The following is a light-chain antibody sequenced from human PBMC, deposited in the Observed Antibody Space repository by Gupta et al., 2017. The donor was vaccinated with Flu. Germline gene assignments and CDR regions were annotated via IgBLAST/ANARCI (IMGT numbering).Light chain of an antibody. Sequence: DIHMTQSPSSLSASVGDRVTITCRASQGISNYLAWIQQKPGKAPKSLIYAASAVQSGVPSKFSASGSGTEFTLTISSLQPEDSATYYCHHYSSHPWTFGQGTKVEIK. CDR3: HHYSSHPWT. V-gene: IGKV1-16*02. CDR2: AAS. CDR1: QGISNY. J-gene: IGKJ1*01.